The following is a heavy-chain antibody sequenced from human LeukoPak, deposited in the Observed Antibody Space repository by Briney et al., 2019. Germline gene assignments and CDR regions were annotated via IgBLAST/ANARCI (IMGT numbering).Heavy chain of an antibody. D-gene: IGHD5-12*01. CDR3: IRTLIVATSPYMDV. CDR1: GFTFSSYW. Sequence: GGSLRLSCAASGFTFSSYWMHWVRQAPGKGPVWVSRVNSDGTGTTYADSVEGRFTISRDNAKNTVYLQMNSLRAEDTAIYYCIRTLIVATSPYMDVWGKGTTVTVSS. V-gene: IGHV3-74*01. J-gene: IGHJ6*03. CDR2: VNSDGTGT.